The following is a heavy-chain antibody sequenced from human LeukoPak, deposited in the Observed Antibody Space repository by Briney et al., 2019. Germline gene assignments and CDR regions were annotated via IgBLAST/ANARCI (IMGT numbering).Heavy chain of an antibody. V-gene: IGHV4-30-2*01. CDR1: GGSISSGGYY. D-gene: IGHD3-22*01. CDR3: ASGTTYYYDSSGYYLSAAYNWFDP. Sequence: PSQTLSLTCTVSGGSISSGGYYWSWIRQPPGKGLEWIGEINHSGSTNYNPSLKSRVTIPVDTSKNQFSLKLSSVTAADTAVYYCASGTTYYYDSSGYYLSAAYNWFDPWGQGTLVTVSS. CDR2: INHSGST. J-gene: IGHJ5*02.